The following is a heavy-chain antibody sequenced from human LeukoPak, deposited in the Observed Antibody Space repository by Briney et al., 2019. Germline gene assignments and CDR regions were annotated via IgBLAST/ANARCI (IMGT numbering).Heavy chain of an antibody. Sequence: SETLSLTCTVSGGSISSYYWSWIRQPPGKGLEWIGYIYTSGSTNYNPSLKSRVTISVDTSKNQFSLKLSSVTAADTAVYYCARHRLGRPTYYYDSSGYFGYNWFDPWGQGTLVTVSS. J-gene: IGHJ5*02. CDR2: IYTSGST. CDR1: GGSISSYY. CDR3: ARHRLGRPTYYYDSSGYFGYNWFDP. D-gene: IGHD3-22*01. V-gene: IGHV4-4*09.